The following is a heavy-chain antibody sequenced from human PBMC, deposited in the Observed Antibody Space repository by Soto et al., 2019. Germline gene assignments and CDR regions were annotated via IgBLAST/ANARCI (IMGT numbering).Heavy chain of an antibody. CDR2: ISDSGST. CDR3: AKVWTEKGYCTSMSCLYYFDY. J-gene: IGHJ4*02. V-gene: IGHV3-23*01. Sequence: PGGSLRLSCEASGFTFSSHAMSWVRQAPGRGLEWVLFISDSGSTYYTDFVKGRFTISRDNSKNTLYLQMNSLRAEDTAVYYCAKVWTEKGYCTSMSCLYYFDYWGQGTLVTVSS. CDR1: GFTFSSHA. D-gene: IGHD2-2*01.